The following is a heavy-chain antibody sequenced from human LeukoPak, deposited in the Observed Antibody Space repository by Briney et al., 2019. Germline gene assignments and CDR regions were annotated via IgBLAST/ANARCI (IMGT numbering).Heavy chain of an antibody. J-gene: IGHJ4*02. D-gene: IGHD2-15*01. CDR2: INTDGTIT. Sequence: PGRSLRLSCAASGFPFSRHAMHWIRQAPGKGLVWVSRINTDGTITTYADSVKGRFTISRDNAKNTAYLQMNSLRAEDTAVYYCVRSLFSAADFWGQGTLVTVSS. V-gene: IGHV3-74*01. CDR1: GFPFSRHA. CDR3: VRSLFSAADF.